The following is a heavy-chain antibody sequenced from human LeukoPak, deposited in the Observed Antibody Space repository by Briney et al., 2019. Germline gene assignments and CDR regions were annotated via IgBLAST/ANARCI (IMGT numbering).Heavy chain of an antibody. CDR3: TRDQVLIKSAGIPRHFAR. Sequence: GASVKVSFRASGYTFVDYYIHWVRQAPGQGLEWMGWINPKTGTTNYAQRVQGRVTMTSDTAITTAYMELSRLTSDDTAVFYCTRDQVLIKSAGIPRHFARWGEGTLVTVSA. D-gene: IGHD3-10*01. V-gene: IGHV1-2*02. CDR2: INPKTGTT. J-gene: IGHJ4*02. CDR1: GYTFVDYY.